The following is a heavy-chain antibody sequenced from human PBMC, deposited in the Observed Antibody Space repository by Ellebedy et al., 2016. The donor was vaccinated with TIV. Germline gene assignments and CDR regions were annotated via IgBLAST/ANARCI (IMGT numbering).Heavy chain of an antibody. CDR2: IYHSGST. CDR3: ARDRGLNY. D-gene: IGHD3-22*01. V-gene: IGHV4-4*02. CDR1: GGSISSSNW. Sequence: SETLSLXXAVSGGSISSSNWWSWVRQPPGKGLEWIGEIYHSGSTNYNPSLKSRVTISVDTSKNQFSLKLSSVTAADTAVYYCARDRGLNYWGQGTLVTVSS. J-gene: IGHJ4*02.